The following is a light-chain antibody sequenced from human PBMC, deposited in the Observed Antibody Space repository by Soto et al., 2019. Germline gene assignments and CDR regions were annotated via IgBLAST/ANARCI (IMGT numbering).Light chain of an antibody. CDR2: GAS. J-gene: IGKJ1*01. CDR1: QSVSSN. Sequence: EIVLTQSPATLSVSPGERATLSCRASQSVSSNLAWYQQKPGQAPRLLIYGASTRATGIPARFSGSGSGTDFTLTISSQQSEDFAAYYCQHYNNWPETFGQGTKVEIK. CDR3: QHYNNWPET. V-gene: IGKV3-15*01.